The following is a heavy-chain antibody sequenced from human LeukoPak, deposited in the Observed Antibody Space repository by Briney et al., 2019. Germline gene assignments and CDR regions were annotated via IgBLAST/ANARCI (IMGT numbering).Heavy chain of an antibody. Sequence: SQTLSLTCTVSGGSISSGGYYWSWIRQHPGKGLEWIGYIYYSGSTYYNPSLKSRVTISVDTSKNQFSLKLSSVTAADTAVYYCARVGMATITGVDNWGQGTLVTVSS. CDR3: ARVGMATITGVDN. CDR2: IYYSGST. D-gene: IGHD5-24*01. CDR1: GGSISSGGYY. J-gene: IGHJ4*02. V-gene: IGHV4-31*03.